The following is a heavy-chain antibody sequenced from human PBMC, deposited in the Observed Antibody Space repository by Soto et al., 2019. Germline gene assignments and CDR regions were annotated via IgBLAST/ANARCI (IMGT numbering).Heavy chain of an antibody. D-gene: IGHD2-21*02. CDR2: ISGNGART. V-gene: IGHV3-23*01. CDR3: ARGRGDWYYFYMDV. CDR1: GLTFSNYG. Sequence: AQLLESGGDLIQPGGSLRLSCAASGLTFSNYGMTWVRQAPGKGLEWVAVISGNGARTYYADSVQGRFTISGDSYTNVLSLQMNNLRVDDTALYYCARGRGDWYYFYMDVWGIGTTVTVSS. J-gene: IGHJ6*03.